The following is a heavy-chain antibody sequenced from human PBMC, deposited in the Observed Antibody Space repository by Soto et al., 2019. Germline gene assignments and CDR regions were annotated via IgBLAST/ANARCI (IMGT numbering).Heavy chain of an antibody. CDR3: AKDHDFWSGYYFDY. CDR1: GFNFSSYG. V-gene: IGHV3-30*18. Sequence: GGSLRLSCAASGFNFSSYGMHWVRQAPGKGLEWVAVISYDGSNKYYADSVKGRFTISRDNSKNTLYLQMNSLRAEDTAVYYCAKDHDFWSGYYFDYWGRNPGHRLL. J-gene: IGHJ4*01. D-gene: IGHD3-3*01. CDR2: ISYDGSNK.